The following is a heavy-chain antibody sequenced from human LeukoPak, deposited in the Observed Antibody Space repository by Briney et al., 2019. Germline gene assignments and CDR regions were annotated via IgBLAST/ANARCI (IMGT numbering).Heavy chain of an antibody. V-gene: IGHV4-34*01. CDR2: INHSGST. J-gene: IGHJ4*02. CDR3: ARDNDYGGYYFDY. D-gene: IGHD4-23*01. Sequence: SETLSLTCAVYGGSFSGYYWSWIRQPPGKGLEWIGEINHSGSTNYNPSLKSRVTISVDTSKNQFSLKLSSVTAADTAVYFCARDNDYGGYYFDYWGQGTLVTVSS. CDR1: GGSFSGYY.